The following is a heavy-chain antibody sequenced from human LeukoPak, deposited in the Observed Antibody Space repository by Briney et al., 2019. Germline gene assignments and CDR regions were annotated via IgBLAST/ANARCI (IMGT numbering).Heavy chain of an antibody. V-gene: IGHV4-39*07. CDR2: IYYSGST. CDR3: ARDCDSRWSGYPRLGMDV. J-gene: IGHJ6*02. D-gene: IGHD3-3*01. Sequence: SETLSLTCTVSGGSISSSSYYWGWIRQPPGKGLEWIGSIYYSGSTYYNPSLKSRVTISVDTSKNQFSLKLSSVTAADTAVYYCARDCDSRWSGYPRLGMDVWGQGTTVTVSS. CDR1: GGSISSSSYY.